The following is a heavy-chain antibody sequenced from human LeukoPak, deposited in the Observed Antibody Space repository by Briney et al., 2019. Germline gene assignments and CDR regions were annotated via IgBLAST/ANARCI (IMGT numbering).Heavy chain of an antibody. CDR2: ISYDGSNK. CDR1: GFTFSSYA. V-gene: IGHV3-30-3*01. D-gene: IGHD6-19*01. CDR3: ARDSSMYSSGLDAFDI. Sequence: GRSLRLSCAASGFTFSSYAMHWVRQAPGKGLEWVAVISYDGSNKYYADSVKDRFTISRDNSKNTLYLQMNSLRAEGTAVYYCARDSSMYSSGLDAFDIWGQGTMVTVSS. J-gene: IGHJ3*02.